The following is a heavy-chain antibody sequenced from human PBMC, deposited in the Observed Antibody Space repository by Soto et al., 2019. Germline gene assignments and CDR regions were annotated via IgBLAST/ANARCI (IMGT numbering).Heavy chain of an antibody. J-gene: IGHJ6*02. CDR1: GFTFSSYG. Sequence: GQLVESGGGLVQPGGSLRLSCAASGFTFSSYGMHWVRQAPGKGLEWVAVISYDGSNKYYADSLKGRFTVSRDNSKNTLYLQMSSLRAEDTAVYYCVKDGSSGWPYYYGMDVWGQGTTVTVSS. CDR2: ISYDGSNK. D-gene: IGHD6-19*01. V-gene: IGHV3-30*18. CDR3: VKDGSSGWPYYYGMDV.